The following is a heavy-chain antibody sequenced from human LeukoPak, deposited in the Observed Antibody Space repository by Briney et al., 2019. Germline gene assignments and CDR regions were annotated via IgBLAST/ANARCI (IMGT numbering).Heavy chain of an antibody. D-gene: IGHD3-22*01. CDR3: ARDPYYDSTGYYLN. CDR2: ISYDGSNK. Sequence: GGSLRLSCAASGFTFSSYAMHWVRQAPGKGPEWVAVISYDGSNKYYADSVKGRFTISRDNSKNTLYLQMNSLRAEDTAVYYCARDPYYDSTGYYLNWGQGTQVTVSS. V-gene: IGHV3-30-3*01. CDR1: GFTFSSYA. J-gene: IGHJ4*02.